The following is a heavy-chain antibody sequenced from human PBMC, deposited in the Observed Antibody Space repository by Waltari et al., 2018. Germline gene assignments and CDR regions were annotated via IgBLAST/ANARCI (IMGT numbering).Heavy chain of an antibody. Sequence: QVQLRESGPGLVKPSETLSLTCAVSGYSISNGYYWGWIRQPPGKGLEYVGSVFRSGGSYYHAALKSRVTISLDTSKNQFSLKLNSVTAADTALYYCATVDTFGGIMVARFDYWGQGILVTVSS. D-gene: IGHD3-16*02. CDR2: VFRSGGS. CDR1: GYSISNGYY. V-gene: IGHV4-38-2*01. J-gene: IGHJ4*02. CDR3: ATVDTFGGIMVARFDY.